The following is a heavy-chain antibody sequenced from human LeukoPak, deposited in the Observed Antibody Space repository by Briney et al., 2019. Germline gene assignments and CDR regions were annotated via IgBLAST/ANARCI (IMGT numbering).Heavy chain of an antibody. Sequence: PSETLSLTCTASGGSISSYYRSWIRQPPGKGLEWIASIYYSGSTYYYPSLKSRVTISVDTSKNQFSLKLSSETTADTAVYYCARGRGYYSYFDYWGQGTLVTVSS. V-gene: IGHV4-39*07. D-gene: IGHD3-22*01. J-gene: IGHJ4*02. CDR2: IYYSGST. CDR3: ARGRGYYSYFDY. CDR1: GGSISSYY.